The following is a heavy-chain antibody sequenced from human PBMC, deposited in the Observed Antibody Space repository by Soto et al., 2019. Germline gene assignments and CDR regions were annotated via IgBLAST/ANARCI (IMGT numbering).Heavy chain of an antibody. D-gene: IGHD6-19*01. CDR3: ARNFIAVAGHDAFDI. V-gene: IGHV1-69*13. Sequence: SVKVSCKASGYTFTSYGISWVRQAPGQGLEWMGGIIPIFGTANYAQKFQGRVTMTADESTSTAYMELSSLRSEDTAVYYCARNFIAVAGHDAFDIWGQGTMVTVSS. CDR1: GYTFTSYG. J-gene: IGHJ3*02. CDR2: IIPIFGTA.